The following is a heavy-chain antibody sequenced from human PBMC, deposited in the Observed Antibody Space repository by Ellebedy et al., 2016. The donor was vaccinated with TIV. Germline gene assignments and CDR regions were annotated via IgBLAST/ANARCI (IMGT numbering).Heavy chain of an antibody. CDR3: AVARWAAAGLYYFDF. V-gene: IGHV3-30*04. CDR1: GFAFSSHT. Sequence: GESLKISCTASGFAFSSHTMHWVRQAPGKGLEWVAVISYDGRDRSYADSVKGRFTISRDNSKKNLHLQMNSLRVEDTAVYYCAVARWAAAGLYYFDFWGQGTLVTVSS. CDR2: ISYDGRDR. J-gene: IGHJ4*02. D-gene: IGHD6-13*01.